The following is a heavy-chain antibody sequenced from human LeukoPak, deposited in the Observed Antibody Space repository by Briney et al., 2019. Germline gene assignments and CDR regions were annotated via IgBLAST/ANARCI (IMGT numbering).Heavy chain of an antibody. CDR1: GGSITSSTYN. CDR2: IYHSGST. V-gene: IGHV4-39*01. CDR3: ASQPYYDSSGYYFY. Sequence: SETLSLTCTVSGGSITSSTYNWGWIRQPPGKGLEWIGSIYHSGSTLYNPSLKSRVTISINTSKNQFSLKLSSVTAADTAVYYCASQPYYDSSGYYFYWGQGTLVTVSS. D-gene: IGHD3-22*01. J-gene: IGHJ4*02.